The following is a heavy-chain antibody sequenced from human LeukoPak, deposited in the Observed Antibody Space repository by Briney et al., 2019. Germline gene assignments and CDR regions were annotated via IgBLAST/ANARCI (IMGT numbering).Heavy chain of an antibody. J-gene: IGHJ4*02. Sequence: PGGSLRLSCAASGFTFSSYSMNWVRQAPGKGLEWVSSISSSSSYIYYADSVKGRFTISRDNAKNSLYLQMNSLRAEDTAVYYCARDRLKSQVLSEWPPRGLFDYWGQGTLVTVSS. V-gene: IGHV3-21*01. CDR2: ISSSSSYI. CDR1: GFTFSSYS. CDR3: ARDRLKSQVLSEWPPRGLFDY. D-gene: IGHD3-16*01.